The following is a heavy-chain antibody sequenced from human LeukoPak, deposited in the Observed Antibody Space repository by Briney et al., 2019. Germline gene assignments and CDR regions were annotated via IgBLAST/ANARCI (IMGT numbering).Heavy chain of an antibody. CDR3: ARRGLRYFDWQDDY. J-gene: IGHJ4*02. CDR1: GFTFRSYA. Sequence: GGSLRLSCAASGFTFRSYAMSWVRQAPGKGLEWVSTFSGSDPTTYYADSVQGQFTISRDNSKNTLYLQMNSLSAEDTAVYYCARRGLRYFDWQDDYWGQGTLVTVSS. V-gene: IGHV3-23*01. CDR2: FSGSDPTT. D-gene: IGHD3-9*01.